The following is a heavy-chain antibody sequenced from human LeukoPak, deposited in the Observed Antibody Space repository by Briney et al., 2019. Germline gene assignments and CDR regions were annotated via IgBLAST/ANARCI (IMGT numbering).Heavy chain of an antibody. D-gene: IGHD6-19*01. CDR2: INHSGST. CDR3: ARQWLVSPLFDY. CDR1: GGSISSTSHY. V-gene: IGHV4-39*01. Sequence: SETLSLTCTVSGGSISSTSHYWGWIRQPPGKGLEWIGEINHSGSTNYNPSLKSRVTISVDTSKNQLSLKLSSMTAADTAVYYCARQWLVSPLFDYWGQGTLVTVSS. J-gene: IGHJ4*02.